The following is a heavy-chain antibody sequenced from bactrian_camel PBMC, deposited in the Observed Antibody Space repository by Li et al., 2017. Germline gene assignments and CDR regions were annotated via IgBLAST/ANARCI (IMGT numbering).Heavy chain of an antibody. CDR2: IYRGGRTT. Sequence: QLVESGGGSVQAGGSLRLSCTASEGTINPDCAVWFRQAPGKQREGIAAIYRGGRTTYYADSVKGRFTISHDNANNTVYLQMNDLNPEDTAMYNCAAARTYEETWYVNGFGYWGQGTQVTVS. D-gene: IGHD2*01. V-gene: IGHV3S40*01. CDR3: AAARTYEETWYVNGFGY. CDR1: EGTINPDC. J-gene: IGHJ6*01.